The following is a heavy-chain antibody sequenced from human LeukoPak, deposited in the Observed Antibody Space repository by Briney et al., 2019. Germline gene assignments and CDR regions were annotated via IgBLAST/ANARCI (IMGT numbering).Heavy chain of an antibody. Sequence: SVKVSCKASGGTFSSYAISWVRQAPGQGLEWMGGIIPILGTANYAQKFQGRVTITTDESTSTAYMELSSLRSEDTAVYYCARVGRYCSSTSCYKGWFDPWGQGTLVTVSS. CDR2: IIPILGTA. V-gene: IGHV1-69*05. D-gene: IGHD2-2*02. CDR1: GGTFSSYA. CDR3: ARVGRYCSSTSCYKGWFDP. J-gene: IGHJ5*02.